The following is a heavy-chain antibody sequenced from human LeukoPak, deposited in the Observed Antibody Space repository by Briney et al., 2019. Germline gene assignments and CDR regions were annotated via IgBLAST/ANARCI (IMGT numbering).Heavy chain of an antibody. V-gene: IGHV3-7*05. CDR1: GFTFSTYW. CDR3: VRGITADY. D-gene: IGHD5-18*01. Sequence: GGSLRLSCAASGFTFSTYWMSWARQAPGKGLEWVAKIKQDGSDNYYVDSVKGRFTISRDNAKNSLHLQMSSLRAEDTAVYYCVRGITADYWGQGIQVTVSS. CDR2: IKQDGSDN. J-gene: IGHJ4*02.